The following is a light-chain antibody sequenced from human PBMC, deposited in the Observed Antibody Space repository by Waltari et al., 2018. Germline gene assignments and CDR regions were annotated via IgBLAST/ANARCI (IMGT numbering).Light chain of an antibody. J-gene: IGKJ1*01. CDR3: QHYVTLPAT. V-gene: IGKV3-20*01. Sequence: EIVLTQSPGTLSLSPGDRATLSCRASQGVSRSLAWYQQKPGQAPSLLIYGASSRATGVPARFSGSGSGTDCSLTISRLEPEDFAVYYCQHYVTLPATFGQGTKVEIK. CDR2: GAS. CDR1: QGVSRS.